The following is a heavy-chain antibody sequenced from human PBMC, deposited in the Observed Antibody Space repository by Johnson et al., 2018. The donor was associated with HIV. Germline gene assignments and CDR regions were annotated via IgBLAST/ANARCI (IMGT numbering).Heavy chain of an antibody. CDR1: GFTFNDYA. CDR3: ARRMVVGYHALDF. J-gene: IGHJ3*01. CDR2: FSWNSGSI. D-gene: IGHD2-21*01. V-gene: IGHV3-9*01. Sequence: VQLVESGGGVVRPGRSLILSCAASGFTFNDYAMHWVRQAPGKGLEWVSGFSWNSGSIGYADSVKGRFTISRDNSKNTLYLQMGSLRAEDTAIYYCARRMVVGYHALDFWGQGTVVTVSS.